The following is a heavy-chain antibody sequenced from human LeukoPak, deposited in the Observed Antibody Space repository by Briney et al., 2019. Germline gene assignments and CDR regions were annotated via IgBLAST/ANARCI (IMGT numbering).Heavy chain of an antibody. CDR3: ARGRNYYDSSGSIFDY. J-gene: IGHJ4*02. Sequence: SETPSLTCAVSGGSISSGGYSWSWIRQPPGKGLEWIGYIYHSGSTYYNPSLKSRVTISVDRSKNQFSLKLSSVTAADTAVYYCARGRNYYDSSGSIFDYWGQGTLVTVSS. V-gene: IGHV4-30-2*01. CDR2: IYHSGST. D-gene: IGHD3-22*01. CDR1: GGSISSGGYS.